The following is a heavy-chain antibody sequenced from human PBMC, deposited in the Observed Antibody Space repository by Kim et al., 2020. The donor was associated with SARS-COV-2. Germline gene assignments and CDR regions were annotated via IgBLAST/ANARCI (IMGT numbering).Heavy chain of an antibody. J-gene: IGHJ4*02. D-gene: IGHD3-22*01. CDR2: IWSDGSTE. V-gene: IGHV3-33*01. Sequence: GGSLRLSCAASGFTFSSFGMHWVRQAPGKGLEWVAFIWSDGSTEYYGDSVKGRFTISRDNSKNTLYLQMNSPRAEDTAVYYCVRDGTLESSGYSFEYWGQGTLVTVSS. CDR1: GFTFSSFG. CDR3: VRDGTLESSGYSFEY.